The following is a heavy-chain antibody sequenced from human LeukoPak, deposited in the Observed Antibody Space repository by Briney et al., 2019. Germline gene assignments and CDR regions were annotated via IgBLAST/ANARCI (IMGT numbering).Heavy chain of an antibody. CDR3: ARLVYDSRGYYFDY. Sequence: PSETLSLTCTVSGASISSSSYYWSWIRQPPGKGLEWIGYIRYSGSANYNPSLRSRVTISIDTSKNQFSLKLSSVTAADTAVYHCARLVYDSRGYYFDYWGQGTLVTVSS. CDR2: IRYSGSA. CDR1: GASISSSSYY. D-gene: IGHD3-22*01. J-gene: IGHJ4*02. V-gene: IGHV4-61*05.